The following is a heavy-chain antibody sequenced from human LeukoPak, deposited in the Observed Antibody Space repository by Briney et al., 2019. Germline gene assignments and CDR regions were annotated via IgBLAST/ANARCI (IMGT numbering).Heavy chain of an antibody. V-gene: IGHV4-59*01. CDR1: GGSISSYY. Sequence: KPSETLFLTCTVSGGSISSYYWSWIRQPPGKGLEWIGYIYYSGSTNYNPSLKSRVTISVDTSKNQFSLKLSSVTAADTAVYYCARDPGVAATPYYYMDVWGKGTTVTVSS. J-gene: IGHJ6*03. CDR3: ARDPGVAATPYYYMDV. CDR2: IYYSGST. D-gene: IGHD2-15*01.